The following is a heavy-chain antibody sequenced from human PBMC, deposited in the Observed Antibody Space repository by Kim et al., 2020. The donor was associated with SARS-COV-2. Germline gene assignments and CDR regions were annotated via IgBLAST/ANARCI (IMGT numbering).Heavy chain of an antibody. CDR2: ISSSSSYT. Sequence: GGSLRLSCAASGFTFSDYYMSWIRQAPGKGLEWVSYISSSSSYTNYADSVKGRFTISRDNAKNSLYLQMNSLRAEDTAVYYCASATSGYSSSSITQFDYWGQGTLVTVSS. CDR1: GFTFSDYY. CDR3: ASATSGYSSSSITQFDY. D-gene: IGHD6-13*01. V-gene: IGHV3-11*06. J-gene: IGHJ4*02.